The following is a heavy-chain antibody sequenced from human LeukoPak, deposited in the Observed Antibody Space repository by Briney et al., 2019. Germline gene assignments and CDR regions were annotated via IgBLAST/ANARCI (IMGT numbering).Heavy chain of an antibody. V-gene: IGHV4-61*02. CDR1: GGSISSGSYY. Sequence: SETLSLTRTVSGGSISSGSYYWSWIRQPAGKGLEWIGRIYTSGSTNYNPSLKSRVTISVDTSKNQFSLKLSSVTAADTAVYYCARWSSSWYYFDYWGQGTLVTVSS. J-gene: IGHJ4*02. CDR2: IYTSGST. D-gene: IGHD6-13*01. CDR3: ARWSSSWYYFDY.